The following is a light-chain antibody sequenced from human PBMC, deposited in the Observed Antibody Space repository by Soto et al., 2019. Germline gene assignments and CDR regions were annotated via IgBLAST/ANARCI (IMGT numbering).Light chain of an antibody. CDR1: QSVSSY. CDR2: DAS. V-gene: IGKV3-11*01. Sequence: EIVLTQSLATLSLYSGERATLSCRASQSVSSYLAWYQQKPGQAPRLLIYDASNRATGIPARFSGSGSGTDFTLTISSLEPEDFAVYYCQQRSNWPRTFGQGTKVDIK. J-gene: IGKJ1*01. CDR3: QQRSNWPRT.